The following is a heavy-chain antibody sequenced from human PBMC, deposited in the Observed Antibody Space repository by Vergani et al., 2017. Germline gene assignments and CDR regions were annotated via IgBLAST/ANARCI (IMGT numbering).Heavy chain of an antibody. J-gene: IGHJ6*03. CDR3: ARPQYCSSTSCYPHYYYDMDV. CDR2: ISSSGSTI. Sequence: QVQLVESGGGLVKPGGSLRLSCAASGFTFSDYYMSWIRQAPGKGLEWVSYISSSGSTIYYADSVKGRFTISRDNAKNSLYLQMNSLRAEDTAVYYCARPQYCSSTSCYPHYYYDMDVWGKGTTVTVSS. V-gene: IGHV3-11*01. CDR1: GFTFSDYY. D-gene: IGHD2-2*01.